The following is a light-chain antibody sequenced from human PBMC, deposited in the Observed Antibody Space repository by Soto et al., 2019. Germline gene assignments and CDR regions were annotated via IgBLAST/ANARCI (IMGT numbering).Light chain of an antibody. V-gene: IGKV3-15*01. CDR3: QQYNNCPLT. CDR1: RSVSGN. J-gene: IGKJ4*01. CDR2: GAS. Sequence: EIVMTQSPATLSVSPGERATLSCRASRSVSGNFAWYQQKPGQAPRLLIYGASTRATGIPARFSGSGSGTQFTLPIRSLQSEDFAVYYCQQYNNCPLTCGGGTKVESK.